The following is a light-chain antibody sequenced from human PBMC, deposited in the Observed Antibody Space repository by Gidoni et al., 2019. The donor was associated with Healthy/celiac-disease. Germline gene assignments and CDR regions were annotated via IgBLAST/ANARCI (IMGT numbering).Light chain of an antibody. J-gene: IGKJ2*01. V-gene: IGKV1-33*01. Sequence: DIQITQSPSSLSSSVGDRVTITCQASQDISNYLNWYQQKPGKAPKLLIYDASNLETGVPSRFSGSGSGTDFTFTSSSLQPEDIATYYCEQYDNLPPYTFGQGTKLEIK. CDR2: DAS. CDR3: EQYDNLPPYT. CDR1: QDISNY.